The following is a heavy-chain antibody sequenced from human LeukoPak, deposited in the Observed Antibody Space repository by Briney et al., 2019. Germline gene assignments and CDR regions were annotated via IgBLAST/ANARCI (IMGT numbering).Heavy chain of an antibody. CDR1: GYTFTSYG. J-gene: IGHJ4*02. Sequence: ASVKVSCKASGYTFTSYGISWVRQAPGQGLEWMGWISAYSGNTNYAQKLQGRVTMTTDTSTSTAYMELRSLRSDDTAVYYCARGLGGGRNDHGDGDYWGQGTLVTVSS. CDR2: ISAYSGNT. D-gene: IGHD4-17*01. V-gene: IGHV1-18*01. CDR3: ARGLGGGRNDHGDGDY.